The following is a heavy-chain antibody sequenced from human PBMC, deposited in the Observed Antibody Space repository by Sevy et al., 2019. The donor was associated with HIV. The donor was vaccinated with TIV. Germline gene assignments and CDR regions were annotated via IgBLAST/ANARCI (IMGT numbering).Heavy chain of an antibody. CDR2: IWYDGTNQ. V-gene: IGHV3-30*02. D-gene: IGHD3-9*01. J-gene: IGHJ3*02. CDR1: GFTFRSYG. CDR3: AKDRSRRYYDILTGYFKGDALDI. Sequence: GGSLRLSCAASGFTFRSYGMHWVRQAPGKGLEWVAFIWYDGTNQYYVDSVKGRFTISRDNSKDTLYLQMNSLRAEDMAVYYCAKDRSRRYYDILTGYFKGDALDIWGQGTMVTVSS.